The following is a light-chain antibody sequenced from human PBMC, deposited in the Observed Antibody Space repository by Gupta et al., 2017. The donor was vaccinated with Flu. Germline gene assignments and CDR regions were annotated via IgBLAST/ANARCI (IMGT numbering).Light chain of an antibody. V-gene: IGKV3-20*01. Sequence: EIVLTQSPGTLSLSPGERATLSCRASQTVTSNYLAWYQQKPGQAPRLLMYGVSSRATGIPGRFSGSASGTDFTLTISRLDPQDFALYYCQQDDSSPITFGQGTRLEIK. CDR1: QTVTSNY. CDR2: GVS. CDR3: QQDDSSPIT. J-gene: IGKJ5*01.